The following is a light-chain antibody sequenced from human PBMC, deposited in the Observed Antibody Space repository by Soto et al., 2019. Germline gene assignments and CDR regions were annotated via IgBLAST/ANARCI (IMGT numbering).Light chain of an antibody. CDR2: AVS. J-gene: IGLJ1*01. V-gene: IGLV2-14*01. CDR3: CSLTSSNTYV. CDR1: SSDVGGSKF. Sequence: QSALTQPASVSVSPGQSITISCSGTSSDVGGSKFVSWYQQHPGKAPKLMIYAVSNRPSGVSSRFSGSKSGNTASLTISGLQAEDETDYYCCSLTSSNTYVFGTGTKVTVL.